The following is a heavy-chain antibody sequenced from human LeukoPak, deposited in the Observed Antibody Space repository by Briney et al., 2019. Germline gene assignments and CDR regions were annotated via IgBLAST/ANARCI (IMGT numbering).Heavy chain of an antibody. J-gene: IGHJ4*02. CDR3: ARGYYDLWSGYYTLFDY. CDR1: GFTFSSYW. CDR2: INSDGSST. D-gene: IGHD3-3*01. Sequence: PGGSLRLSCAASGFTFSSYWMHWVRQAPGKGLVWVSRINSDGSSTSYADSVKGRLTISRDNAKNTLYLQMNSLRAEDTAVYYCARGYYDLWSGYYTLFDYWGQGTLVTVSS. V-gene: IGHV3-74*01.